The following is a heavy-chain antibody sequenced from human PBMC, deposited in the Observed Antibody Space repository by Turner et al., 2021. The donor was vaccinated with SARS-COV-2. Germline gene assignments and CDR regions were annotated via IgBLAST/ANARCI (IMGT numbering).Heavy chain of an antibody. V-gene: IGHV3-53*01. CDR1: GFTVSSNY. CDR2: IYSGGST. CDR3: ARGHSSGWHQSGAFDI. D-gene: IGHD6-19*01. J-gene: IGHJ3*02. Sequence: EVQLVESGGGLIQPGGSLRLSCAASGFTVSSNYMSWVRQAPGKGLELVSVIYSGGSTYYADSVKGRFTISRDNSKNTLYLQMNSLRAEDTAVYYCARGHSSGWHQSGAFDIWGQGTMVTVSS.